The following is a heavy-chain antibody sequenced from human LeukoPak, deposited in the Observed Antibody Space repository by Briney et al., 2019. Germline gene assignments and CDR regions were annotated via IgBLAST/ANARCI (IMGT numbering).Heavy chain of an antibody. V-gene: IGHV3-23*01. CDR1: RFTFSSYG. J-gene: IGHJ4*02. D-gene: IGHD3-22*01. CDR2: ISGSGGCT. CDR3: AKSSYYDASGYYREYYFDY. Sequence: PGGSLRLSCAASRFTFSSYGMSWVRQAPGKGLEWVSSISGSGGCTYYADSVKGRFTISRDNSKNTLYLQMNSLRDEDTAVYYCAKSSYYDASGYYREYYFDYWGQGTLVTVSS.